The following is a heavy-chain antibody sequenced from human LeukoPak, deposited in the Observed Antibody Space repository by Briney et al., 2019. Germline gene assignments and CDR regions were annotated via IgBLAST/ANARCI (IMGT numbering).Heavy chain of an antibody. V-gene: IGHV3-23*01. J-gene: IGHJ4*02. CDR3: AAQYSGTWYVGSY. CDR2: ITGSGGKT. D-gene: IGHD6-13*01. CDR1: GFTFSNFA. Sequence: PGGSLRLSCATSGFTFSNFAMSWVRQAPGKGLEWVSGITGSGGKTYYPDSVKGRFTISRDNSKDTLYLQMNSLRAEDTAVYYCAAQYSGTWYVGSYWGQGTLVTVSS.